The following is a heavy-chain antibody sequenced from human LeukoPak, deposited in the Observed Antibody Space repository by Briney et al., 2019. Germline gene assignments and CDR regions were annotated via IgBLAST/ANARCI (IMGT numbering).Heavy chain of an antibody. CDR3: ARQRYFDWLSYMDV. CDR2: INHSGST. J-gene: IGHJ6*03. D-gene: IGHD3-9*01. V-gene: IGHV4-34*01. CDR1: GGSFSGYY. Sequence: SETLSLTCAVYGGSFSGYYWSWIRQPPGKGLEWIGEINHSGSTNYNPSLKSRVTISVDTSKNQFSLKLSSVTAADTAVYYCARQRYFDWLSYMDVRGKGTTVTISS.